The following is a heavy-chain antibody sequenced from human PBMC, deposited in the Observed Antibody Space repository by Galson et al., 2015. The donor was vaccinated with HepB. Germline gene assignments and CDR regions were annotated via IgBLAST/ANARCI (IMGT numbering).Heavy chain of an antibody. D-gene: IGHD5-18*01. CDR2: IIPIFGTA. CDR1: GGTFSSYA. CDR3: ARGGQLWLRGPFDY. J-gene: IGHJ4*02. V-gene: IGHV1-69*13. Sequence: SVKVSCKASGGTFSSYAISWVRQAPGQGLEWMGGIIPIFGTANYAQKFQGRVTITADESTSTAYMELSSLRSEDTAVYYCARGGQLWLRGPFDYWGQGTLVTVSS.